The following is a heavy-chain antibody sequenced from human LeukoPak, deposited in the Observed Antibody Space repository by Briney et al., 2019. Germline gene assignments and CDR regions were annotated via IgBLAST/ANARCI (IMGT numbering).Heavy chain of an antibody. D-gene: IGHD3-10*01. CDR3: ARDYGSGNYYYYYGMDV. J-gene: IGHJ6*02. V-gene: IGHV1-69*01. CDR1: GGTFTNYA. CDR2: IIPIFDTA. Sequence: ASVKVSCKASGGTFTNYAIGWVRQAPGQGLEWMGGIIPIFDTANYAQKLQGRVTITADESTSTADMELSSLRAEDMAVYYCARDYGSGNYYYYYGMDVWGQGTTVTVSS.